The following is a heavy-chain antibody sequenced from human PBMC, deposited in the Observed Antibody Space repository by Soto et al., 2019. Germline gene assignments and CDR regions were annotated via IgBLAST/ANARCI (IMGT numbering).Heavy chain of an antibody. J-gene: IGHJ6*02. CDR2: TNSDGSST. CDR1: GVSFSTYW. V-gene: IGHV3-74*01. Sequence: AGGFLRLSCAASGVSFSTYWMHWVRQPPGKGLVWVSRTNSDGSSTTYADSVKGRFTISRDNAKNTLYLQMNSLRAEDTAVYYCASGRGHDQYCSGGNCYSSQYGMDVWGQGTTVTVSS. D-gene: IGHD2-15*01. CDR3: ASGRGHDQYCSGGNCYSSQYGMDV.